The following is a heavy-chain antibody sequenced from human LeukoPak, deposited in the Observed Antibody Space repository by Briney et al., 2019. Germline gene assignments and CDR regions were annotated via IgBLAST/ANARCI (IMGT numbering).Heavy chain of an antibody. D-gene: IGHD2-21*02. V-gene: IGHV3-7*04. CDR2: TKHDGSER. Sequence: GGSLRLSCAASGFTFTSYWTTWVRQAPGKGLEWVANTKHDGSERYYVDSVKGRFTISRDNVKNSLFLQMDSLRAEDTAVYYCARGGLYGDYYFDYWGQGTLVTVTS. CDR1: GFTFTSYW. CDR3: ARGGLYGDYYFDY. J-gene: IGHJ4*02.